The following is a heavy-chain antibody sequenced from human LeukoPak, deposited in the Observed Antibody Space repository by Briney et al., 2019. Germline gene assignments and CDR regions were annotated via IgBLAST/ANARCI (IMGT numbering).Heavy chain of an antibody. D-gene: IGHD2-2*01. CDR1: RFTVSSNY. J-gene: IGHJ6*02. V-gene: IGHV3-53*04. CDR2: IYSGGST. Sequence: GGSLRLSCAASRFTVSSNYMSWVRQAPGKGLEWVSVIYSGGSTYYADSVKGRFTISRHNSKNTLYLQMNSLRAEDTAVYYCASQVVPADVYGMDVWGQGTTVTVSS. CDR3: ASQVVPADVYGMDV.